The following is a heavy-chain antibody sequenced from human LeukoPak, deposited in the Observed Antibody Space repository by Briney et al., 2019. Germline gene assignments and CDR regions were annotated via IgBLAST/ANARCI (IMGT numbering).Heavy chain of an antibody. Sequence: GGSLRLSCAASGFTFSSYGMHWVRQAPGKGLEWVAVIWYDGSNKYYADSVKGRFTISRDNSKNTLYLQMNSLRAEDTAVYYCARDQRTAGYGSGTGMDVWGKGTTVTVSS. CDR2: IWYDGSNK. CDR3: ARDQRTAGYGSGTGMDV. V-gene: IGHV3-33*01. D-gene: IGHD3-10*01. J-gene: IGHJ6*03. CDR1: GFTFSSYG.